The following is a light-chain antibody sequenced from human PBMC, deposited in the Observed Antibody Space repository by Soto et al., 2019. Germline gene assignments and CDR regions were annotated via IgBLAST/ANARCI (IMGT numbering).Light chain of an antibody. V-gene: IGLV3-21*04. CDR3: QVWDSSSDHHVV. J-gene: IGLJ2*01. CDR2: YDS. CDR1: NIGSKS. Sequence: SYELTQPPSVSVAPGKKARITCGGNNIGSKSVHWYQQKPGQAPVLVIYYDSDRPSGIPERFSGSNSGNTATLTISRVEAGDEADYYCQVWDSSSDHHVVFGGGTKLTVL.